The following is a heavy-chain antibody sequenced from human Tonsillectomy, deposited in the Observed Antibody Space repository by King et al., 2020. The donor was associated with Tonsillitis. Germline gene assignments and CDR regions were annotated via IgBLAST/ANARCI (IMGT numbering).Heavy chain of an antibody. Sequence: QLVQSGAEVRKPGASVRVSCTASNYTFTDYYIHWVRQAPGQGLEWMGWINPNTGGTHFAQKFQDRLSMTRDTSISTAYMELIRLRSDDTAVYYCSRVGGTIFGVISAHDAFDVWGQGSMVVVSS. CDR3: SRVGGTIFGVISAHDAFDV. CDR1: NYTFTDYY. V-gene: IGHV1-2*02. J-gene: IGHJ3*01. CDR2: INPNTGGT. D-gene: IGHD3-3*01.